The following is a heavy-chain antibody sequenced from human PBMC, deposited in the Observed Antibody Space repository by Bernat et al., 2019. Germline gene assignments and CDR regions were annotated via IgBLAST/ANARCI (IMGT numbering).Heavy chain of an antibody. V-gene: IGHV3-23*01. CDR1: GFTFSSYA. Sequence: EVQLLESGGGLVQPGGSLRLSCAASGFTFSSYAMSWVRQAPGKGLEWVSAISGSGGSTYYADSVKGRFTISRDNSKNTLYLQMNSLRAEDTAIYYCAKDHFGCSGGTCYSGLPYYFGYWGQGTLLTVSS. J-gene: IGHJ4*02. CDR3: AKDHFGCSGGTCYSGLPYYFGY. D-gene: IGHD2-15*01. CDR2: ISGSGGST.